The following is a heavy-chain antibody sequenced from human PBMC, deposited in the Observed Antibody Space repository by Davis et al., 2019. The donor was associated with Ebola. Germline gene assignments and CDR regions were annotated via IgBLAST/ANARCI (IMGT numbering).Heavy chain of an antibody. CDR1: GYTFTSYY. J-gene: IGHJ6*02. V-gene: IGHV1-46*01. Sequence: AASVKVSCKASGYTFTSYYMHWVRQAPGQGLEWMGIINPSGGSTSYAQKFQGRVTMTRDTSTSTVYMELSSLRSEDTAVYYCAREVTMVQGVIITGYYYYYGMDAWGQGTTVTVSS. D-gene: IGHD3-10*01. CDR2: INPSGGST. CDR3: AREVTMVQGVIITGYYYYYGMDA.